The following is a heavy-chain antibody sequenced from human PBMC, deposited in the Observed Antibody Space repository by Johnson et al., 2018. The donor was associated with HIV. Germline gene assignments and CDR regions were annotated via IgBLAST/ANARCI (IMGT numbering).Heavy chain of an antibody. CDR3: ARAGVGAGAFDV. CDR2: IGTAGDT. Sequence: VQLVESGGGLVQPGGSLRLSCAASGLTFSSYDMHWVRQATGQGLEWVSAIGTAGDTYYPGSVKGRFTISRENAKNSLYLQMNSLGAAGTAVYYCARAGVGAGAFDVGGQGTMVTASS. V-gene: IGHV3-13*01. D-gene: IGHD1-26*01. J-gene: IGHJ3*01. CDR1: GLTFSSYD.